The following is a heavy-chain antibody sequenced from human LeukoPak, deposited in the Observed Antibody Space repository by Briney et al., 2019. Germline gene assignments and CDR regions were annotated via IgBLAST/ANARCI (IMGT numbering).Heavy chain of an antibody. Sequence: GGSLRLSCAASGFTFDNYWMSWVRQAPGKGLEWVANIKQDGSEKHYVDSVKGRFTISRGNAKNSLYLQMNSLRAEDTAVYYCARRYFDCWGQGTLVTVSS. CDR1: GFTFDNYW. J-gene: IGHJ4*02. CDR2: IKQDGSEK. CDR3: ARRYFDC. D-gene: IGHD3-9*01. V-gene: IGHV3-7*03.